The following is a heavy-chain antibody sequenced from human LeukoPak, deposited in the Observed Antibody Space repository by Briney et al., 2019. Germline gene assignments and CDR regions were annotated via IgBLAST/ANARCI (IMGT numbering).Heavy chain of an antibody. Sequence: GGSLRLSCAASGFTFSSYSMNWVRQAPGKGLEWVANIKQDGSEKYYVDSVKGRFTISRDNAKNSLYLQMNSLRAEDTAVYYCAREPSMVRGVSPFDYWGQGTLVTVSS. CDR3: AREPSMVRGVSPFDY. CDR1: GFTFSSYS. J-gene: IGHJ4*02. CDR2: IKQDGSEK. D-gene: IGHD3-10*01. V-gene: IGHV3-7*03.